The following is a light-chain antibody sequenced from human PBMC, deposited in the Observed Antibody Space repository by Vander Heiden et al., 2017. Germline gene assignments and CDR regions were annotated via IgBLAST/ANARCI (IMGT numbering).Light chain of an antibody. CDR3: YYYHTSLSGSGV. J-gene: IGLJ3*02. CDR1: SSNIGAGYD. Sequence: SALTHPPSLSGPPGQRLTLACTGSSSNIGAGYDVHWYQQLPGRAPQLLILVINNRPSGVPDRFSGSTSCTSGYTATLTLHAEDETDEDDYYYHTSLSGSGVFGGGTKVTVL. V-gene: IGLV1-40*01. CDR2: VIN.